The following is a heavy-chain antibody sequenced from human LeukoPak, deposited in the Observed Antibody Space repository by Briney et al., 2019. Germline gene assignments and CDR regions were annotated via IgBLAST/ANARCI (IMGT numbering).Heavy chain of an antibody. V-gene: IGHV3-74*01. CDR2: INGDGSSA. D-gene: IGHD3-3*01. CDR1: GFTFSSYW. Sequence: GGSLRLSCAASGFTFSSYWMHWVRQAPGTGLLWVSRINGDGSSAAYADSVKGRFTISRDNAKDTLYLQMNSLRVEDTAVYYCARLCGYYDRSDYWGQGTLVTVSS. J-gene: IGHJ4*02. CDR3: ARLCGYYDRSDY.